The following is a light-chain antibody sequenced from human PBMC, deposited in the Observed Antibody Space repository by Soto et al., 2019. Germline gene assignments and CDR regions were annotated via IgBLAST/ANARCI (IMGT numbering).Light chain of an antibody. CDR1: WRITPS. Sequence: DIVLTQSPATLAFSPGNRFTVSCRPNWRITPSLAWYQQKPGQAPRILIYDASFRATGIPERFSGSGSGTDFTLSISSLEPEDFAVYYCHLSQQRSSWPPNAFGQGTRLEIK. V-gene: IGKV3-11*01. CDR3: HLSQQRSSWPPNA. CDR2: DAS. J-gene: IGKJ5*01.